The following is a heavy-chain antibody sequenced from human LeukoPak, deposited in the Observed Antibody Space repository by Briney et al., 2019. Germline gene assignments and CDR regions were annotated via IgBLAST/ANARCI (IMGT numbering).Heavy chain of an antibody. CDR3: ARLIKGIAAAGTTYWFDL. V-gene: IGHV4-61*02. Sequence: SETLSLTCTVSGGSISSGSYYWSWIRQPAGKGPEWIGRIYTSGSTNYNPSLKSRVTISVDTSKNQFSLKLSSVTAADTAVYYCARLIKGIAAAGTTYWFDLWGQGTLVTVSS. CDR1: GGSISSGSYY. J-gene: IGHJ5*02. CDR2: IYTSGST. D-gene: IGHD6-13*01.